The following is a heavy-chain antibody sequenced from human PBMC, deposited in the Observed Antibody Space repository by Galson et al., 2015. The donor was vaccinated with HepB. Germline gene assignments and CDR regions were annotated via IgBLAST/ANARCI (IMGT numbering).Heavy chain of an antibody. CDR3: ARGKVSYGDYCLTQKYNWFDP. D-gene: IGHD4-17*01. J-gene: IGHJ5*02. CDR1: GGSFSGYY. CDR2: INHSGKT. Sequence: ETLSLTCAVSGGSFSGYYWSWIRQPPGKGLEWIGEINHSGKTNHNPSLKSRVTISVDTSKNQFSLKLSSVTAADTAMYYCARGKVSYGDYCLTQKYNWFDPWGQGTLVTVSS. V-gene: IGHV4-34*01.